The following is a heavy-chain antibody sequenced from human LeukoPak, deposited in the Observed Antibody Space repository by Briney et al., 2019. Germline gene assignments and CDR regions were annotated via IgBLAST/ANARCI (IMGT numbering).Heavy chain of an antibody. V-gene: IGHV1-69*06. Sequence: ASVKVSCKASGGTFSSYAISWVRQAPGQGLEWMGENIPIFGTANYAQKFQGRVTITADKSTSTAYMELSSLRSEDTAVYYCAILDYDYVWGSYRHDGSDYWGQGTLVTVSS. CDR3: AILDYDYVWGSYRHDGSDY. CDR2: NIPIFGTA. D-gene: IGHD3-16*02. CDR1: GGTFSSYA. J-gene: IGHJ4*02.